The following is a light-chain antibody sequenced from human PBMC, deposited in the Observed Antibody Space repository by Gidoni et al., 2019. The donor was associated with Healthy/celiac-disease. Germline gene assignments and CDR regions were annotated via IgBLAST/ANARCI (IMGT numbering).Light chain of an antibody. Sequence: IVLTQSPGTLSLSPGERATLSCRASQCVSSSYLAWYQQKPGQAPRLLIYGASSRATGIPYRFSGSGSGTDFTLTISRLEPEDFAVYYCQQYGSSPTFGQGTKVEIK. CDR2: GAS. J-gene: IGKJ1*01. CDR3: QQYGSSPT. CDR1: QCVSSSY. V-gene: IGKV3-20*01.